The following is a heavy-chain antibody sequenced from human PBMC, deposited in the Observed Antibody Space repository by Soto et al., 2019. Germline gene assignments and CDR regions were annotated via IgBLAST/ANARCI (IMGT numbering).Heavy chain of an antibody. D-gene: IGHD2-15*01. CDR1: GFTFSSYA. CDR2: ISGSGGST. J-gene: IGHJ4*02. V-gene: IGHV3-23*01. Sequence: EVQLLESGGGLVQPGGSLRLSCAASGFTFSSYAMSWVHQAPGKGMEWVAAISGSGGSTYYADSVKGRFTISRDNSKNTLYLQMNSLRAEDAAVYYCAKDLVGSNADYFDYWGQGTLVTVSS. CDR3: AKDLVGSNADYFDY.